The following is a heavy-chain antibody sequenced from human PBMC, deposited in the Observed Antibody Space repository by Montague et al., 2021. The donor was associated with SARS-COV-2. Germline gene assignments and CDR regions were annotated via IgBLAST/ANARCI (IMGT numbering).Heavy chain of an antibody. D-gene: IGHD1-26*01. CDR1: GDSVSSNNAA. Sequence: CAISGDSVSSNNAAWNWVRQSPSRGLEWLGRTCYRSEWYFDYAISLRGRITINPDTSKNQFSLQLDSVTRDDTAVYYCARYSYSGTYFGLNDAFVIWGQGTLVTVSS. V-gene: IGHV6-1*01. CDR2: TCYRSEWYF. J-gene: IGHJ3*02. CDR3: ARYSYSGTYFGLNDAFVI.